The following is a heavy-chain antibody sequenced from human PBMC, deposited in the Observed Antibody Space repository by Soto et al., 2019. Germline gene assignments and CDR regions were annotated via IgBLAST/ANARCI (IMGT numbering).Heavy chain of an antibody. V-gene: IGHV3-30-3*01. D-gene: IGHD2-8*01. J-gene: IGHJ6*02. Sequence: VAVISYDGSNKYYADSVKGRFTISRDNSKNTLYLQMNSLRAEDTAVYYCARDLMTNTPNYYYYYGMDVWGQGTTVTVSS. CDR3: ARDLMTNTPNYYYYYGMDV. CDR2: ISYDGSNK.